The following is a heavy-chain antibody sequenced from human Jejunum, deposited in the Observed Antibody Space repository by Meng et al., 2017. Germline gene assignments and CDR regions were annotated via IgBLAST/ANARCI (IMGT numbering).Heavy chain of an antibody. CDR2: INTNTGSP. Sequence: QVQLLNSGAGLKEPGASMKVSCKASGYTFTTYAINWVRQAAGQGLEWMGWINTNTGSPTYAQGFTGRFVFSLDTSVSTAYLQISSLKAEDTAVYYCARDLTYGFLEWGQGTLVTVSS. D-gene: IGHD3-3*01. CDR1: GYTFTTYA. V-gene: IGHV7-4-1*02. CDR3: ARDLTYGFLE. J-gene: IGHJ4*02.